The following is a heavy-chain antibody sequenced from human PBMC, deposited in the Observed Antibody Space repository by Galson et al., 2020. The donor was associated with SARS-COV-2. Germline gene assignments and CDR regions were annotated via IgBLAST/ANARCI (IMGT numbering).Heavy chain of an antibody. D-gene: IGHD6-13*01. Sequence: SETLSLTCTVSGGSISSYYWSWIRQPPGKGLEWIGYIYYSGSTNYNPSLKSRVTISVDTSKNQFSLKLSSVTAADTAVYYCARQSSWKTWFDPWGQGTLVTVSS. CDR3: ARQSSWKTWFDP. CDR1: GGSISSYY. J-gene: IGHJ5*02. CDR2: IYYSGST. V-gene: IGHV4-59*08.